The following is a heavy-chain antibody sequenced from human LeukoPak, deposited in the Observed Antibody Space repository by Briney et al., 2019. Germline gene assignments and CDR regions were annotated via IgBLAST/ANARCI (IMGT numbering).Heavy chain of an antibody. CDR1: GFTVSSYS. V-gene: IGHV3-21*01. J-gene: IGHJ4*02. Sequence: PGGSLRLSCAASGFTVSSYSMNWVRQAPGKGLEWVSSISSSSSYIYYADSVKGRFTISRDNAKNSLYLQMNSLRAEDTAVYYCARDRAPGYSYPLDYWGQGTLVTVSS. D-gene: IGHD3-22*01. CDR2: ISSSSSYI. CDR3: ARDRAPGYSYPLDY.